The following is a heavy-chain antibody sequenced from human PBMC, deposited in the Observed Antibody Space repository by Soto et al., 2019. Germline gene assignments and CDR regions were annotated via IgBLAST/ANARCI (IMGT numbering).Heavy chain of an antibody. CDR1: RGSISSGGYY. CDR2: IYYSGST. V-gene: IGHV4-31*03. J-gene: IGHJ5*02. Sequence: QVQLQESGPGLVKPSQTLSLTCTVSRGSISSGGYYWSWIRQHPGKGLEWIGYIYYSGSTYYNPSLKSRVTVSVDTSKNQFSRNRSAVTAADRAVYYCARDSGYNGWFDPWGQGTLVTVSS. D-gene: IGHD1-1*01. CDR3: ARDSGYNGWFDP.